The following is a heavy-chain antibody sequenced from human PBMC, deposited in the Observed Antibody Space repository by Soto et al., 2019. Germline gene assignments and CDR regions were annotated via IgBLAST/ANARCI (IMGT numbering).Heavy chain of an antibody. Sequence: QVQLQESGAGLVKPSETLSLTCTVSGGSISSYYWSWIRQPPGKGLEWIGYIYYSGSTNYNPSLKSRVTISVDTSKNQFSLKLSSVTAADTAVYYCARHGPIAAAGTVFDNWGQGTLVTVSS. J-gene: IGHJ4*02. CDR3: ARHGPIAAAGTVFDN. V-gene: IGHV4-59*08. D-gene: IGHD6-13*01. CDR1: GGSISSYY. CDR2: IYYSGST.